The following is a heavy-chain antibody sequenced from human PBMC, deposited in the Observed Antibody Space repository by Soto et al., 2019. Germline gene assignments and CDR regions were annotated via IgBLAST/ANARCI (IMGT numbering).Heavy chain of an antibody. CDR1: GYTFTSYG. CDR3: ARHQTPYSSGWYGY. V-gene: IGHV1-18*01. J-gene: IGHJ4*02. D-gene: IGHD6-19*01. Sequence: ASVKVSCKASGYTFTSYGISWVRQALGQGLEWMGWISAYNGNTNYAQKPQGRVTMTTDTSTSTAYMELRSLRSDDTAVYYCARHQTPYSSGWYGYWGQGTLVTVSS. CDR2: ISAYNGNT.